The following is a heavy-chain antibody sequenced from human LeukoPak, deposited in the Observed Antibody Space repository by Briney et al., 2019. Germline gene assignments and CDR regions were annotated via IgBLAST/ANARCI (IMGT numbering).Heavy chain of an antibody. CDR2: INPNSGGT. V-gene: IGHV1-2*02. CDR3: ARAPDYGDDGNYGMDV. CDR1: GYTFTGYY. Sequence: GASVKVSCKASGYTFTGYYMPWLRQAPGQGLEWMRWINPNSGGTNYAQKFQGRVTMTRDTSISTAYMELSRLRSNDTAVYYCARAPDYGDDGNYGMDVWGQGTTVTVSS. D-gene: IGHD4-17*01. J-gene: IGHJ6*02.